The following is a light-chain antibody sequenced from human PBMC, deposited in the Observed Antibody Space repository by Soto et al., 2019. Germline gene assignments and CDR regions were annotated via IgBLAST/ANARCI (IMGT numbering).Light chain of an antibody. CDR3: QQYNSYFTWT. V-gene: IGKV3D-7*01. Sequence: PGERPTLSCRASQSLSSSYLAWYQQKPGQAPRLLIYGASTRATGFPVRFTGSGSGTEFTLTISSLQPDDFAAYYCQQYNSYFTWTFGQGTKVDIK. J-gene: IGKJ1*01. CDR2: GAS. CDR1: QSLSSSY.